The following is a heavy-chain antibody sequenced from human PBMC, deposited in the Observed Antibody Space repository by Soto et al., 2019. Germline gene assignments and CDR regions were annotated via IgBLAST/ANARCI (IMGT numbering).Heavy chain of an antibody. CDR3: VGGANYYDSSGYYDNWFDP. CDR1: GGSVSSGSYY. V-gene: IGHV4-61*01. J-gene: IGHJ5*02. Sequence: SETLSLTCTVSGGSVSSGSYYWSWILQPPGKGLEWIGYIYYSGSTNYNPSLKSRVTISVDTSKNQFSLKLSSVTAADTAVYYCVGGANYYDSSGYYDNWFDPWGQGTLVTVSS. D-gene: IGHD3-22*01. CDR2: IYYSGST.